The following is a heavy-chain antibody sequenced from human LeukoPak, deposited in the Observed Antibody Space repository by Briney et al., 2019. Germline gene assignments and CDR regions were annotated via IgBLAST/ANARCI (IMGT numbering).Heavy chain of an antibody. J-gene: IGHJ3*02. CDR1: GFTFSSYS. V-gene: IGHV3-21*01. CDR2: ISGSSSYI. Sequence: GGSLRLSCAASGFTFSSYSMNWVRQAPGKGLEWVSSISGSSSYIYYADSVKGRFTISRDNAKNSLYLQMNSLRAEDTAVYYCAREGDYGDYVWVNAFDIWGQGTMVTVSS. CDR3: AREGDYGDYVWVNAFDI. D-gene: IGHD4-17*01.